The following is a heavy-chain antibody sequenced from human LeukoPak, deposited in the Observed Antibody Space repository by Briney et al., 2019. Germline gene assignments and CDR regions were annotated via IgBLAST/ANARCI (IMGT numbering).Heavy chain of an antibody. J-gene: IGHJ4*02. Sequence: ASVKVSCKASGYTFTSYDINWVRQATGQGLEWMGWMNPNSGNTGYAQKFQGRVTMTRNTSISTAYMGLSSLRSDDTAVYYCARDITAVAGELVDYWGQGTLVTVSS. V-gene: IGHV1-8*01. D-gene: IGHD6-19*01. CDR3: ARDITAVAGELVDY. CDR1: GYTFTSYD. CDR2: MNPNSGNT.